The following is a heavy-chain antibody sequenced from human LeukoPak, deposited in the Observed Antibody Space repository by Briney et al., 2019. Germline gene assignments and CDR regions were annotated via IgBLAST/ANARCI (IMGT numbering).Heavy chain of an antibody. CDR2: ISSSGTTL. D-gene: IGHD6-19*01. V-gene: IGHV3-23*01. J-gene: IGHJ4*02. CDR3: AKDARRSSGWWFFDH. Sequence: GESLKISCAASGFTFSNYAMSWVRQAPGKGLERVSYISSSGTTLYYADSVKGRFTTSRDNSKNTLFLQMNSLRAEDTAVYFCAKDARRSSGWWFFDHWGQGTLVTVSS. CDR1: GFTFSNYA.